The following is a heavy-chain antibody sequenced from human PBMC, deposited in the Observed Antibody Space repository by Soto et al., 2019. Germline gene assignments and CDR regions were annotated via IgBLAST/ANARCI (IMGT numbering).Heavy chain of an antibody. D-gene: IGHD2-8*01. CDR1: GYTFTSNG. CDR3: ARTCTNGVCTKGFDP. Sequence: ASVKVSCKASGYTFTSNGISWVRQAPGQGLEWMGWISAYNGNTNYAQKLQGRVTMTTDTSTSTAYMELRSLRSDDTAVYYCARTCTNGVCTKGFDPWGQGTLVTVSS. J-gene: IGHJ5*02. V-gene: IGHV1-18*01. CDR2: ISAYNGNT.